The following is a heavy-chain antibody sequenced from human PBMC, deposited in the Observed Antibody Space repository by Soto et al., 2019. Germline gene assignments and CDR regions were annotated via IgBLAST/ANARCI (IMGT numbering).Heavy chain of an antibody. CDR2: IYYSGST. D-gene: IGHD6-13*01. Sequence: QVQLQESGPGLVKPSQTLSLTCTVSGGSISSGGYYWSWIRQHPGKGLEWIGYIYYSGSTYYNPSLKIRVTISVDTSKNQFSLRLSSVTAADTAVYYCARDVAAAGPDYWGQGTLVTVSS. CDR1: GGSISSGGYY. CDR3: ARDVAAAGPDY. J-gene: IGHJ4*02. V-gene: IGHV4-31*03.